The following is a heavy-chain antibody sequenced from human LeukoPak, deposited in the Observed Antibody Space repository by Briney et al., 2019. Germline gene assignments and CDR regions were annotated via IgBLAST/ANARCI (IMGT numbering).Heavy chain of an antibody. V-gene: IGHV4-39*07. CDR1: GGSISSSGYY. CDR2: IYHSGST. J-gene: IGHJ3*02. Sequence: PSETLSLTCTVSGGSISSSGYYWGWIRQPPGKGLEWIGSIYHSGSTDYNPSLKSRVTISVDTPKNQYSLKMSSVTATDTAVYYCARAVSGSYYVAGFDIWGQGTMVTVSS. D-gene: IGHD1-26*01. CDR3: ARAVSGSYYVAGFDI.